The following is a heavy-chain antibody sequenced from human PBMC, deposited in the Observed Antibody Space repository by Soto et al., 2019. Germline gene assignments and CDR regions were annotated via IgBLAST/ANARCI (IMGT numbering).Heavy chain of an antibody. CDR2: ISAYNGNT. J-gene: IGHJ4*02. CDR1: GYTFTSNG. CDR3: AREICTGGSCYRTFDY. D-gene: IGHD2-15*01. Sequence: GASVKVSCKASGYTFTSNGITWVRQAPGQGLEWMGWISAYNGNTNYAQKFQDRVTMTTDTSTSTAYMELRSLRSDDTAVYYCAREICTGGSCYRTFDYWGQGTLVTVSS. V-gene: IGHV1-18*01.